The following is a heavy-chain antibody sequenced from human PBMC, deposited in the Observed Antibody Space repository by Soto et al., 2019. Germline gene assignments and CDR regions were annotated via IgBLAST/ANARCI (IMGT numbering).Heavy chain of an antibody. CDR2: ISSSSSYI. D-gene: IGHD2-15*01. CDR1: GFTFSSYS. V-gene: IGHV3-21*01. CDR3: ARIGYCSGGSCYSSYYYYGMDV. J-gene: IGHJ6*02. Sequence: EVQLVESGGGLVKPGGSLRLSCAASGFTFSSYSMNWVRQAPGKGLEWVSPISSSSSYIYYADSVKGRFTISRDNAKNSLYLQMNSLRAEDTAVYYCARIGYCSGGSCYSSYYYYGMDVWGQGTTVTVSS.